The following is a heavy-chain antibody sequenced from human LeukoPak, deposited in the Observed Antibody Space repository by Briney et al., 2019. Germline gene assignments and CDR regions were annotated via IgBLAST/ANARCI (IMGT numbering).Heavy chain of an antibody. Sequence: ASVKVSCKASGYTFTSYYMHWVRQAPGQGLEWMGIINPSGGSTSYAQKFQGRVTMTRDTSTSTVYIELGSLRSEDTAVYYCARGGYSYGYEDYWGQGTLVTVSS. V-gene: IGHV1-46*01. CDR2: INPSGGST. J-gene: IGHJ4*02. CDR3: ARGGYSYGYEDY. D-gene: IGHD5-18*01. CDR1: GYTFTSYY.